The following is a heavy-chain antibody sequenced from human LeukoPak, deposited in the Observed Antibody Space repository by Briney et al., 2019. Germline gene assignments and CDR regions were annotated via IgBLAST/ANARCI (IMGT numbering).Heavy chain of an antibody. CDR2: IYYSGRT. Sequence: SETLSLTCSVSGGSISSYYWSWIRQPPGKGLEWIGYIYYSGRTNYNPSLKSRVTISVDTSKNQFSLQLSSVTAADTAVYYCARDLEVFDMWGQGTKVTVSS. V-gene: IGHV4-59*01. CDR1: GGSISSYY. D-gene: IGHD1-1*01. J-gene: IGHJ3*02. CDR3: ARDLEVFDM.